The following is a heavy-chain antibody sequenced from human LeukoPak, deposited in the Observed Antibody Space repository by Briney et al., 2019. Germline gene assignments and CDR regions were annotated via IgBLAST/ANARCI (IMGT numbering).Heavy chain of an antibody. CDR3: ARVSGSYSLYYYMDV. CDR1: GFMFSSYW. Sequence: PGGSLRLSCAASGFMFSSYWMTWVRQAPGKGLEWVANIKEDGSEKYYVDSMKGRFTISRDNSKNTLYLQMNRLRAEDTAVYYCARVSGSYSLYYYMDVWGKGTTVTVSS. CDR2: IKEDGSEK. J-gene: IGHJ6*03. D-gene: IGHD1-26*01. V-gene: IGHV3-7*01.